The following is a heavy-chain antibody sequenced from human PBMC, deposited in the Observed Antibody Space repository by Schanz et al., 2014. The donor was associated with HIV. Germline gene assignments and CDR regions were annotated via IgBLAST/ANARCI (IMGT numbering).Heavy chain of an antibody. J-gene: IGHJ4*02. CDR1: GFTFSSFG. Sequence: QVQLVESGGGVVQPGRSLRLSCAASGFTFSSFGMHWVRQAPGKGLEWVAVISSDGSEEYFADSVKGRFTISRDNSKNTLSLQMNSLRAEDTAVYYCAKDRFEHFYYSRGPYDYFDYWGQGTLVTVSS. CDR2: ISSDGSEE. V-gene: IGHV3-30*18. D-gene: IGHD3-22*01. CDR3: AKDRFEHFYYSRGPYDYFDY.